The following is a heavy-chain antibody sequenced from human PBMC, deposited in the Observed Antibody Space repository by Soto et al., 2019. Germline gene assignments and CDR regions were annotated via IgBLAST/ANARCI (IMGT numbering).Heavy chain of an antibody. CDR1: GFTFSSYA. Sequence: GGSLRLSCAASGFTFSSYAMSWVRQAPGKGLEWVSAISGSGGSTYYADSVKGRFTISRDNSKNTLYLQMNSLRAEDTAVYYCAKFRSGSSTYYYYYMDVWGKGTTVTVSS. V-gene: IGHV3-23*01. CDR2: ISGSGGST. CDR3: AKFRSGSSTYYYYYMDV. J-gene: IGHJ6*03. D-gene: IGHD3-10*01.